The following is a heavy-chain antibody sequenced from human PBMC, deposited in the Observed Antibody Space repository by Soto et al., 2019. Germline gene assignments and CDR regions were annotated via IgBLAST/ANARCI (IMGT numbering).Heavy chain of an antibody. J-gene: IGHJ4*02. D-gene: IGHD4-17*01. CDR3: ARRYGASFDY. Sequence: QVQLQESGPGLVKPSETLSLTCTVSGGSISSYYWSCIRQPPGKGLEWIGYIYYSGSTNYNPSLKSRVTISVATAKNQFSLKLSSVTAADTAVYYCARRYGASFDYWGQGTLVTVSS. V-gene: IGHV4-59*01. CDR2: IYYSGST. CDR1: GGSISSYY.